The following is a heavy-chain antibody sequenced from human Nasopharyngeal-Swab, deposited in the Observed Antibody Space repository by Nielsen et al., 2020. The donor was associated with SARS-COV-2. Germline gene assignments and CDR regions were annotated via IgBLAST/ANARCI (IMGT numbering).Heavy chain of an antibody. CDR1: GGSISGYS. V-gene: IGHV4-4*07. Sequence: SETLSLTCTVSGGSISGYSWNWIRQPAGKGLEWIGRVYTSGNTNYNPSLKSRVTMSVDTSKNQLSVKLSSVTAADTAVYYCARDLSWGYVDYWGQGTLVTVSS. CDR2: VYTSGNT. CDR3: ARDLSWGYVDY. D-gene: IGHD3-16*01. J-gene: IGHJ4*02.